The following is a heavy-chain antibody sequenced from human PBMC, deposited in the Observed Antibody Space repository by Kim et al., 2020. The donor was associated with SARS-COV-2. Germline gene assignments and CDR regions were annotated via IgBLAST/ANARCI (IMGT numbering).Heavy chain of an antibody. CDR1: GFTFSSYG. CDR3: ARGAAMVRELYYYYGMDV. Sequence: GGSLRLSCAASGFTFSSYGMHWVRQAPGKGLEWVAVIWYDGSNKYYADSVKGRFTISRDNSKNTLYLQMNSLRAEDTAVYYCARGAAMVRELYYYYGMDVWGQGTTVTVSS. J-gene: IGHJ6*02. D-gene: IGHD3-10*01. CDR2: IWYDGSNK. V-gene: IGHV3-33*01.